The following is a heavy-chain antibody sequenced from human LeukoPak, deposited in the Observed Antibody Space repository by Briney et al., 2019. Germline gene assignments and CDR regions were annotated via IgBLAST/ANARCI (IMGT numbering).Heavy chain of an antibody. J-gene: IGHJ4*02. D-gene: IGHD3-9*01. CDR1: GLTFSSYW. CDR2: ISGSGDST. V-gene: IGHV3-23*01. Sequence: GGSLRLSCAASGLTFSSYWMHWVRQAPGKGLEWVSGISGSGDSTYYADSVKGRFNISRDNSKNTLYLQMNSLRAEDTAIYYCAKMGDYDILTGYADFDYWGQGTLVTVSS. CDR3: AKMGDYDILTGYADFDY.